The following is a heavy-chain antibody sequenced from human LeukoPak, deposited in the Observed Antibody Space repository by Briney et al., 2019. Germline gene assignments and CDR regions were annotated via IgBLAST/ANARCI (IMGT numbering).Heavy chain of an antibody. CDR2: ISGSGDST. CDR3: AKDQAAPVDYFDY. CDR1: GFTVSSNY. V-gene: IGHV3-23*01. Sequence: GGSLRLSCAASGFTVSSNYMSWVRQAPGKGLEWVSGISGSGDSTWYADSVKGRFTISRDNSKNTLYLQTNSLRAEDTAVYYCAKDQAAPVDYFDYWGQGTLVTVSS. D-gene: IGHD6-13*01. J-gene: IGHJ4*02.